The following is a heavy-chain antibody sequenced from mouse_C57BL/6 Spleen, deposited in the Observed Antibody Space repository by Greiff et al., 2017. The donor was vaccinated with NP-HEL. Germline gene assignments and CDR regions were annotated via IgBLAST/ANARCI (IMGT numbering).Heavy chain of an antibody. Sequence: EVKVEESGGGLVQPGGSLKLSCAASGFTFSDYYMYWVRQTPEKRLEWVAYISNGGGSTYYPDTVKGRFTISRDNAKNTLYLQMSRLKSEDTAMYYCARQVDYYGSSYGAMDYWGQGTSVTVSS. CDR1: GFTFSDYY. J-gene: IGHJ4*01. CDR2: ISNGGGST. CDR3: ARQVDYYGSSYGAMDY. D-gene: IGHD1-1*01. V-gene: IGHV5-12*01.